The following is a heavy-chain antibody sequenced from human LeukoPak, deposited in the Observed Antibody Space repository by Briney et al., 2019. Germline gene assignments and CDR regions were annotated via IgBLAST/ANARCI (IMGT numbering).Heavy chain of an antibody. V-gene: IGHV1-46*01. CDR3: ATLTTVTFYYYYYYMDV. Sequence: ASVKVSCKASGYTFTSYYMHWVRQAPGQGLEWMGIINPSGGSTSYAQKFQGRVTMTRDMSTSTAYMELSSLRSEDTAVYYCATLTTVTFYYYYYYMDVWGKGTTVTVSS. CDR1: GYTFTSYY. J-gene: IGHJ6*03. D-gene: IGHD4-17*01. CDR2: INPSGGST.